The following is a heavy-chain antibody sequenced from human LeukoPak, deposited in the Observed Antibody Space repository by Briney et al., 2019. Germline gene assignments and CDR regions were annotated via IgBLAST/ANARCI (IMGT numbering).Heavy chain of an antibody. CDR1: GFSFSSSA. V-gene: IGHV3-23*01. CDR3: AKIYASSSDY. J-gene: IGHJ4*02. CDR2: ISGSGGNT. D-gene: IGHD6-6*01. Sequence: GGSLGLSCAASGFSFSSSAMSWVRQAPGKGLEWVSAISGSGGNTYYAGSVKGRFTVSRDNSKNTLYLQMTSLRAEDTAEYYCAKIYASSSDYWGQGTLVTVSS.